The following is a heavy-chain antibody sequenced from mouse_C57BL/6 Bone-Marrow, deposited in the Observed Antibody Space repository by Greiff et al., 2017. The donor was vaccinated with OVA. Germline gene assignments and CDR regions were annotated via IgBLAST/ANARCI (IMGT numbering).Heavy chain of an antibody. CDR1: GFNIKDDY. Sequence: EVKLMESGAELVRPGASVKLSCTASGFNIKDDYMHWVKQRPEQGLEWIGWIDPENGDTEYASKFQDKATLTADKSSSTAYMQLSNLTYEDSAVYYCAKSADVYPYWYFDVWGTGTTVTVSS. J-gene: IGHJ1*03. D-gene: IGHD2-3*01. CDR2: IDPENGDT. CDR3: AKSADVYPYWYFDV. V-gene: IGHV14-4*01.